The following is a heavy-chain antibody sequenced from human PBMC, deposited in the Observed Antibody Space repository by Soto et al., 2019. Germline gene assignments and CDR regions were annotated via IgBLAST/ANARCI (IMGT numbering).Heavy chain of an antibody. J-gene: IGHJ4*02. CDR2: IIPILGIA. V-gene: IGHV1-69*02. D-gene: IGHD3-10*01. CDR1: GGTFSSYT. Sequence: QVQLVQSGAEVKKPGSSVKVSCKASGGTFSSYTISWVRQAPGQGLEWMGRIIPILGIANYAQKFQGRVTITADKXTXXAYMELSSLRSEDTAVYYCARGAGGSGSPYTPFDYWGQGTLVTVSS. CDR3: ARGAGGSGSPYTPFDY.